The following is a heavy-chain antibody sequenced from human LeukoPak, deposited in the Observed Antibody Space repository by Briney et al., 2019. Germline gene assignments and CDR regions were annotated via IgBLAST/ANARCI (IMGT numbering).Heavy chain of an antibody. J-gene: IGHJ4*02. CDR1: GGSFGGYY. CDR3: ARGAGYNSFDY. D-gene: IGHD5-24*01. CDR2: INHSGST. V-gene: IGHV4-34*01. Sequence: SETLSLTCAVYGGSFGGYYWSWIRQPPGKGLEWIGEINHSGSTNYNPSLKSRVTISVDTSKNQFSLKLSSVTAADTAVYYCARGAGYNSFDYWGQGTLVTASS.